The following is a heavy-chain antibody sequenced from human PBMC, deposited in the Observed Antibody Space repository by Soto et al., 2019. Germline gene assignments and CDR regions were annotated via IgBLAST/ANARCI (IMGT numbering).Heavy chain of an antibody. V-gene: IGHV2-70*17. CDR3: ARRPTYYYDSSGSGPYDY. D-gene: IGHD3-22*01. Sequence: SGPTLVNPTQTLTLTCTFSGFSLSTSGMCVSWIRQPPGKALEWLARIDWDDDKFYNTSLKTRLTISKDTSKNQVVLTVTNMDPVDTATYYCARRPTYYYDSSGSGPYDYWGQGTLVTVSS. CDR2: IDWDDDK. J-gene: IGHJ4*02. CDR1: GFSLSTSGMC.